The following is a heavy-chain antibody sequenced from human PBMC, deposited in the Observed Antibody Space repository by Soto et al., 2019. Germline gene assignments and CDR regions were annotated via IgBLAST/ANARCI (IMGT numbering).Heavy chain of an antibody. CDR2: ISSSSSTI. CDR3: ASLLLWFGELLSPYYGMDV. CDR1: GFTFSSYA. V-gene: IGHV3-48*02. J-gene: IGHJ6*02. Sequence: EVQLLESGGGLVQPGGSLRLSCAASGFTFSSYAMSWVRQAPGKGLEWVSYISSSSSTIYYADSVKGRFTISRDNAKNSLYLQMNSLRDEDTAVYYCASLLLWFGELLSPYYGMDVWGQGTTVTVSS. D-gene: IGHD3-10*01.